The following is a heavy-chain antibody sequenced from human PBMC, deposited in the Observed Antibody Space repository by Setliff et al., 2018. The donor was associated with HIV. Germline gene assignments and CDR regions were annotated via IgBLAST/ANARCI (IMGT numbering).Heavy chain of an antibody. CDR1: GFTFSKNS. D-gene: IGHD1-7*01. J-gene: IGHJ4*02. CDR2: ITSDSSYI. Sequence: PGGSLRLSCAASGFTFSKNSMNWVRQAPGKGLEWVSSITSDSSYIFNADSVKGRFTISRDSAKNSLYLQINSLRAEDTAVYYCAKDARWNYVGFDYWGQGTLVTVSS. V-gene: IGHV3-21*04. CDR3: AKDARWNYVGFDY.